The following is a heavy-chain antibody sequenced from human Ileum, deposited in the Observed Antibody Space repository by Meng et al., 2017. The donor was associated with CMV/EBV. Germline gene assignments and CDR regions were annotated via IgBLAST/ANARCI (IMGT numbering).Heavy chain of an antibody. V-gene: IGHV4-34*01. Sequence: SEPLSPTFAVYGWSFIGYYWSWIRQPPGKGLEWLGEINHSGSTNYNPSLKSRVTIPVDTSKNQFSLKLSSVTVEDTAVYSCARVSYYGSGSYYRFGYYGMDVWGQGTTVTVSS. CDR1: GWSFIGYY. CDR3: ARVSYYGSGSYYRFGYYGMDV. D-gene: IGHD3-10*01. J-gene: IGHJ6*02. CDR2: INHSGST.